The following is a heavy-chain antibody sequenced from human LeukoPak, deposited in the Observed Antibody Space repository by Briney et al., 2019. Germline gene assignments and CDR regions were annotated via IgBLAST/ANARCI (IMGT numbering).Heavy chain of an antibody. D-gene: IGHD1-7*01. Sequence: HPGGSLRLSCAVSGFTLRNYAMHWVRQAPGKGLEWVALISKDGINKYYANSVTGRFTISRDISNNTLDLQMNSLRGEDTAVYYCARLAGTKFYIYNYIDVWGKGTTVTVSS. CDR2: ISKDGINK. CDR1: GFTLRNYA. V-gene: IGHV3-30*01. J-gene: IGHJ6*03. CDR3: ARLAGTKFYIYNYIDV.